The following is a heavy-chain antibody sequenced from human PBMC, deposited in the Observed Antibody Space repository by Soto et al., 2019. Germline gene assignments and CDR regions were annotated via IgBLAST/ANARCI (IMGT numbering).Heavy chain of an antibody. D-gene: IGHD2-15*01. V-gene: IGHV3-43*01. CDR1: GFTFDDYT. Sequence: GGSLRLSCAASGFTFDDYTMHWVRQAPGKGLEWVSLISWDGGSTYYADSVKGRFTISRDNSKNPLYLQMNSLRTEDTALYYCAKALWPRQVLHYGMDVWGQGTTVTVSS. J-gene: IGHJ6*02. CDR2: ISWDGGST. CDR3: AKALWPRQVLHYGMDV.